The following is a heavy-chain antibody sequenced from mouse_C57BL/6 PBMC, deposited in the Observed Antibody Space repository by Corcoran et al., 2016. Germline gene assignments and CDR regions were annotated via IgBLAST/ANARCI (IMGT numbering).Heavy chain of an antibody. V-gene: IGHV1-26*01. CDR2: INPNNGGT. CDR1: GYTFTDYY. Sequence: EVQLQQSGPELVKPGASVKISCKASGYTFTDYYMNWVKQSHGKSLEWIGDINPNNGGTSYNQKFKGKATLTVDKSSSTAYMELRSLTSEDSAVYYCARSVFAYWGQGTLVTVS. J-gene: IGHJ3*01. CDR3: ARSVFAY.